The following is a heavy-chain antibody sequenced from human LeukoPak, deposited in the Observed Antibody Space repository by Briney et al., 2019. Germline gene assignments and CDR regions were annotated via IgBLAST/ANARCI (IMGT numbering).Heavy chain of an antibody. J-gene: IGHJ3*02. D-gene: IGHD3-10*01. CDR2: IKSKTDGGTT. Sequence: GGSLRLSCAASGFTFSSYSMSWVRQAPGKGLEWVGRIKSKTDGGTTDYAAPVKGRFTISRDDSKNTLYLQMNSLKTEDTAVYYCAKDIRSTMVRASRAFDIWGQGTMVTVSS. V-gene: IGHV3-15*01. CDR1: GFTFSSYS. CDR3: AKDIRSTMVRASRAFDI.